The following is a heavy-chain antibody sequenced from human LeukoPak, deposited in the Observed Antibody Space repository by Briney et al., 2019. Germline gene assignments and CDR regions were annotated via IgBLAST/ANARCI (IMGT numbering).Heavy chain of an antibody. V-gene: IGHV1-46*01. D-gene: IGHD4-23*01. Sequence: ASVKVSCKASGYTFTSYYMHWVRQAPGQGLEWMGIINPSGGSTSYAQKFQGRVTMTRDTSTSTVYMELSSLRSEDTAVYYCARDAWTSYGSNSVDYWGQGTLVTVSS. CDR1: GYTFTSYY. CDR2: INPSGGST. CDR3: ARDAWTSYGSNSVDY. J-gene: IGHJ4*02.